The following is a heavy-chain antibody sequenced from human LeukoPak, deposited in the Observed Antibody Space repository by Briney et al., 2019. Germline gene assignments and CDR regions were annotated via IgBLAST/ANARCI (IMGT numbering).Heavy chain of an antibody. CDR3: AKVQGDYIVYYFYGMDV. D-gene: IGHD4-17*01. CDR2: ISGSGNST. J-gene: IGHJ6*02. Sequence: PGGSLRLSCAASGLTFSGSAMSWVRQAPGKGLEWVSLISGSGNSTYYADSVKGRFTISRDNSKNTLYLQMNTLRAEDTAVYYCAKVQGDYIVYYFYGMDVWGQGTTVTVSS. CDR1: GLTFSGSA. V-gene: IGHV3-23*01.